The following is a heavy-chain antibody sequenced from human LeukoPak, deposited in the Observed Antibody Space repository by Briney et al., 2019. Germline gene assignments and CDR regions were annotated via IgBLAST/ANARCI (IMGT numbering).Heavy chain of an antibody. CDR3: ARRGIAVSAHPDY. CDR1: GYSFTSYW. CDR2: IYPGDSDT. V-gene: IGHV5-51*01. D-gene: IGHD6-19*01. Sequence: GESLKISCKGSGYSFTSYWIGWVRQMPGEGLEWIGIIYPGDSDTRYSPSFQGQVTISADKSISTAYLQWSSLKASDTAMYYCARRGIAVSAHPDYWGQGTLVTVSS. J-gene: IGHJ4*02.